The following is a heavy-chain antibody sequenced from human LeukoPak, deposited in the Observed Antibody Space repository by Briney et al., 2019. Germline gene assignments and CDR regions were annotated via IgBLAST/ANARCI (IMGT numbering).Heavy chain of an antibody. Sequence: GGSLRLSCVVSGFTFKTYSMNWVRQAPGKGLEWVSSISSGGTYVDYADSVKGRFTISRDNSKNTLYLQMNSLRAEDTAVYYCAKARLRSDFWSGYYVSDYWGQGTLVTVSS. J-gene: IGHJ4*02. D-gene: IGHD3-3*01. V-gene: IGHV3-21*04. CDR2: ISSGGTYV. CDR3: AKARLRSDFWSGYYVSDY. CDR1: GFTFKTYS.